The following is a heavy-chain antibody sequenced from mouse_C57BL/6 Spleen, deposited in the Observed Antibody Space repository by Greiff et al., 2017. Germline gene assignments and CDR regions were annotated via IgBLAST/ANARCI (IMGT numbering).Heavy chain of an antibody. V-gene: IGHV1-42*01. Sequence: EVKLKQSGPELVKPGASVKISCKASGYSFTGYYMNWVKQSPEKSLEWIGEINPSTGGTTYNQKFKAKATLTVDKSSRTAYMQLKSLTSEDSAVDYCAREGDGYPWFAYWGQGTLVTVSA. J-gene: IGHJ3*01. D-gene: IGHD2-3*01. CDR1: GYSFTGYY. CDR3: AREGDGYPWFAY. CDR2: INPSTGGT.